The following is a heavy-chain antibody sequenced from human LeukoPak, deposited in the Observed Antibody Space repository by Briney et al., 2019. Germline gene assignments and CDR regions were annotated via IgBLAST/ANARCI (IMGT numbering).Heavy chain of an antibody. Sequence: SETLSLTCTVSGGSISSSSYYWGWIRQPPGKGLEWIGSIYYSGSTYYNPSLKSRVTISVDTSKNQFSLKLSSVTAADTAVYYCASRSSSSSAAVLDYWGQGTLVTVSS. CDR3: ASRSSSSSAAVLDY. CDR1: GGSISSSSYY. J-gene: IGHJ4*02. V-gene: IGHV4-39*07. CDR2: IYYSGST. D-gene: IGHD6-6*01.